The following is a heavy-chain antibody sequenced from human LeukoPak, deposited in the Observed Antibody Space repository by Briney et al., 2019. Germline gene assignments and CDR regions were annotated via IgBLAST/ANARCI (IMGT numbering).Heavy chain of an antibody. Sequence: SETLSLTCAVYGGSSNGYYWSWIRQPPGKGLEWIGEITRSGSANYNPSLKSRVTMSLDTSKNQFSLKLSSVTAADTAVYFCATDREGHSGYDYDFDYWGQGTLVTVSS. J-gene: IGHJ4*02. V-gene: IGHV4-34*01. D-gene: IGHD5-12*01. CDR1: GGSSNGYY. CDR2: ITRSGSA. CDR3: ATDREGHSGYDYDFDY.